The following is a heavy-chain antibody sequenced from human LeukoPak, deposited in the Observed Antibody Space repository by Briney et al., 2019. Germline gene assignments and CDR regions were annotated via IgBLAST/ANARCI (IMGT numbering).Heavy chain of an antibody. J-gene: IGHJ4*02. CDR1: GFTFSSYA. V-gene: IGHV3-30*18. CDR2: VSFHGSNK. CDR3: AKNSYYDSTSDKDYFDY. D-gene: IGHD3-22*01. Sequence: GGSPRLSCAASGFTFSSYAMSWVRQAPGKGLEWVAVVSFHGSNKYYADSVKGRFTISRDNSKNTLYLQMNSLRAEDTAVYYCAKNSYYDSTSDKDYFDYWGQGTLVTVSS.